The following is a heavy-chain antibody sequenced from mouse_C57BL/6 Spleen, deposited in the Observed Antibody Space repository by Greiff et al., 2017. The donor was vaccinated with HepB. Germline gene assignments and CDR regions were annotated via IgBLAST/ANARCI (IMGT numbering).Heavy chain of an antibody. J-gene: IGHJ3*01. Sequence: VQLQQSGPELVKPGASVKISCKASGYSFTSYYIHWVKQRPGQGLEWIGWIYPGSGNTKYNEKFKGKATLTADTSSSTAYMQLSSLTSEDSAVYYCARERRYSKEFAYWGQGTLVTVSA. CDR2: IYPGSGNT. CDR1: GYSFTSYY. D-gene: IGHD2-5*01. V-gene: IGHV1-66*01. CDR3: ARERRYSKEFAY.